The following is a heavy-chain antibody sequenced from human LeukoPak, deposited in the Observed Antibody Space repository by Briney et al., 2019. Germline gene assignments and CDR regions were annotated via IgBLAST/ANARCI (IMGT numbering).Heavy chain of an antibody. CDR3: ASCNITMVRGVITKNWFDP. D-gene: IGHD3-10*01. CDR2: IYYSGST. CDR1: GGSISSSSYY. J-gene: IGHJ5*02. V-gene: IGHV4-39*01. Sequence: SETLSLTCTVSGGSISSSSYYWGWIRQPPGKGLEWIGSIYYSGSTYYNPSLKSRVTISVDTSKNQFSLKLSSVTAADTAVYYCASCNITMVRGVITKNWFDPWGQGTLVTVSS.